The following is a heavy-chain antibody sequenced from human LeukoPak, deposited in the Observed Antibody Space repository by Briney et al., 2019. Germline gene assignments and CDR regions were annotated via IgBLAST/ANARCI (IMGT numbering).Heavy chain of an antibody. V-gene: IGHV4-4*07. D-gene: IGHD6-19*01. CDR2: IHTSGST. CDR3: ARRDISSGWSFDY. J-gene: IGHJ4*02. Sequence: PWETLSLTCTVSGGSISNYHWSWIRQPAGKGLEWIGQIHTSGSTKYYPPLTSRVSMSIETTEDQVSLTIRSVTAADTAFYYCARRDISSGWSFDYWGQGTLVTVT. CDR1: GGSISNYH.